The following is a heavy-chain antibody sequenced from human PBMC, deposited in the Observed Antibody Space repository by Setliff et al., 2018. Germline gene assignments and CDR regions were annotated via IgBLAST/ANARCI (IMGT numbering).Heavy chain of an antibody. D-gene: IGHD3-22*01. Sequence: GGSLRLSCAASGFTFSSYAITWVRQAPGKGLEWVSAISGSGGSTYYADSVKGRFTISRDNSKNTLYLQMNSLRAEDTAVYYCARDDPRMIVVLWGQGTLVTVSS. CDR2: ISGSGGST. J-gene: IGHJ4*02. V-gene: IGHV3-23*01. CDR3: ARDDPRMIVVL. CDR1: GFTFSSYA.